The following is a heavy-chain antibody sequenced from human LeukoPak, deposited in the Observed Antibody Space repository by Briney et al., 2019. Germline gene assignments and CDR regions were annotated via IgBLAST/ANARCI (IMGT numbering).Heavy chain of an antibody. D-gene: IGHD1-26*01. Sequence: PSETLSLTCTVSGGSISSSSYYWGWIRQPPGKGLEWIGSIYYSGSTYYNPSLKSRVTISVDTSKNQFSLKLSSVTAADTAVYYCARDEELRGRFDYWGQGTLVTVSS. CDR1: GGSISSSSYY. V-gene: IGHV4-39*07. CDR2: IYYSGST. CDR3: ARDEELRGRFDY. J-gene: IGHJ4*02.